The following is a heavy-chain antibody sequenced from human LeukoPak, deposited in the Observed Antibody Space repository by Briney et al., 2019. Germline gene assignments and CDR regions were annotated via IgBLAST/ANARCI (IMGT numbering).Heavy chain of an antibody. Sequence: ASVKVSCKASGYTFTGYYMHWVRQAPGQGLEWMGWINPNSGGTNYAQKFQGRVTMTRDTSISTAYMELSRLRSDDTAVYYCAREFRIAVAGREALTQFDYWGQGTLVTVSS. D-gene: IGHD6-19*01. CDR1: GYTFTGYY. V-gene: IGHV1-2*02. CDR3: AREFRIAVAGREALTQFDY. CDR2: INPNSGGT. J-gene: IGHJ4*02.